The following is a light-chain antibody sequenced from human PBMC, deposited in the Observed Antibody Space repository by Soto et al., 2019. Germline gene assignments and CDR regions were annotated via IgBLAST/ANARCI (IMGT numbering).Light chain of an antibody. CDR2: EVS. Sequence: QSVLTQPPSASGSPGQSVTISCTGTSSDVGGYNYVSWYQQHPGKAPKLMIYEVSKRPSGVPDRFSGSKSGNTASLTVSGLQAEDEADYYCSSYAGINYFYVFGTGTKLTV. J-gene: IGLJ1*01. CDR1: SSDVGGYNY. V-gene: IGLV2-8*01. CDR3: SSYAGINYFYV.